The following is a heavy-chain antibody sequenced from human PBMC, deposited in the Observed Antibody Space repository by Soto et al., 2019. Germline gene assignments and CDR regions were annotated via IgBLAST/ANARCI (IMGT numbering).Heavy chain of an antibody. CDR3: ARMFHCSGGTCPFDY. D-gene: IGHD2-15*01. V-gene: IGHV2-70*04. CDR2: IDWNDDK. Sequence: ESGPTLVNPTQTLTLTCTFSGFSLSTSGMRVSWIRQPPGKALEWLARIDWNDDKFYNTSLKTRLTISKDSSKNQVVLTMTNMDPVDTATYYCARMFHCSGGTCPFDYWGQGALVTVSS. CDR1: GFSLSTSGMR. J-gene: IGHJ4*02.